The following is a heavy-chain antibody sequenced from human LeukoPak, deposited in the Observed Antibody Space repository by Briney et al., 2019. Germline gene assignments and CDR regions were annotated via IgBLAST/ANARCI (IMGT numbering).Heavy chain of an antibody. CDR2: IKSKTDGGTT. CDR3: TTDPPTYYDFWSGYYDLDY. Sequence: GGSLRLSCAASGFTFSNAWMSWVRQAPGKGLEWVGRIKSKTDGGTTDYAAPVKGRFTISRDDSKNTLYLQMNSLKTEDTAVYYCTTDPPTYYDFWSGYYDLDYWGQGTLVTVSS. D-gene: IGHD3-3*01. J-gene: IGHJ4*02. CDR1: GFTFSNAW. V-gene: IGHV3-15*01.